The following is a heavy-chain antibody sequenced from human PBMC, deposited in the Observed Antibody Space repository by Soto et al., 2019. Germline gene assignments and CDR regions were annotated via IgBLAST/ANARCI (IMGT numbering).Heavy chain of an antibody. J-gene: IGHJ5*02. Sequence: SETLSLTCTVSGGSVSSGDYNCPWIRQPPGKGLEWIGYIYYIGSTCYSPSLKSRASISVDPSKNQFSLQVSSVTAADTAMYYCGRIAVDTSMISRFDPWGQGTPVTVS. CDR3: GRIAVDTSMISRFDP. V-gene: IGHV4-61*08. D-gene: IGHD5-18*01. CDR2: IYYIGST. CDR1: GGSVSSGDYN.